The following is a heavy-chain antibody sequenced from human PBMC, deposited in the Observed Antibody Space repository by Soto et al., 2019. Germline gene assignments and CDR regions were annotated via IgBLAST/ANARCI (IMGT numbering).Heavy chain of an antibody. J-gene: IGHJ4*02. V-gene: IGHV1-3*01. CDR1: GYTFTSYA. Sequence: ASVKVSCKASGYTFTSYAMLWVRQAPGQRLEWMGWINAGNGNTNYAQKLQGRVTMTTDTSTSAAYMELRSLRSDDTAVYYCARGRTGRVPFDYWGQGTLVTVSS. CDR2: INAGNGNT. CDR3: ARGRTGRVPFDY. D-gene: IGHD3-10*01.